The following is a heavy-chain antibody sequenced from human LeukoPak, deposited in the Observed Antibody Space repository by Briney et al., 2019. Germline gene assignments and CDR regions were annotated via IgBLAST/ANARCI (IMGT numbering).Heavy chain of an antibody. D-gene: IGHD6-19*01. J-gene: IGHJ4*02. CDR2: MNPNSGNT. V-gene: IGHV1-8*01. Sequence: ASVKVSCKASGYTFTSYDINWVRQATGQGLEWMGWMNPNSGNTGYAQKFQGRVTMTRNTSISTAYMELSSLRSEDTAVYYCARDLPYSSGWLRGGMDVWGQGTLITVSS. CDR3: ARDLPYSSGWLRGGMDV. CDR1: GYTFTSYD.